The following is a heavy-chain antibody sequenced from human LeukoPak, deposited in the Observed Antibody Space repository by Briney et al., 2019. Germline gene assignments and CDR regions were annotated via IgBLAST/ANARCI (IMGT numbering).Heavy chain of an antibody. CDR2: IYYSGTT. CDR3: ARMIGDDAFDI. CDR1: GGSISSSSHY. D-gene: IGHD3-22*01. J-gene: IGHJ3*02. V-gene: IGHV4-39*01. Sequence: SETLSLTCTVSGGSISSSSHYWDWIRQPPGKGLEWIGTIYYSGTTYYNPPLKSRVTISVDTSRNQFSLKLSSVTATDTAVYYCARMIGDDAFDIWGQGTMVTVSS.